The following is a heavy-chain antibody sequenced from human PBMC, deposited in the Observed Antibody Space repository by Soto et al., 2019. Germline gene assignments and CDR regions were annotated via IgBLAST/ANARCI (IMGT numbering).Heavy chain of an antibody. CDR1: GFTFRNYA. D-gene: IGHD2-2*01. Sequence: GGSLRLSCGASGFTFRNYAVTWVRQAPGKGLEWVSTISGSSDSTYYADSVKGRFTISRDNSKNTLYLRMNSLRVEDTAVYYCAKDREQWGATSCQDFGSWGQGTLVTVSS. V-gene: IGHV3-23*01. J-gene: IGHJ4*02. CDR3: AKDREQWGATSCQDFGS. CDR2: ISGSSDST.